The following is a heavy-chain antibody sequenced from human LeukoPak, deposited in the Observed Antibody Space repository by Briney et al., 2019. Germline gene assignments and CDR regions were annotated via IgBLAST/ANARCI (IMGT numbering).Heavy chain of an antibody. Sequence: GGSLRLSCAASRFTFSSYAMSWVRQAPGKGLEWVSTISGSGSTTYYADSVKGRFTISRDNSKNTLYLQMNSLRAEDTAIYYCAKGDSRTWGQGTLVTVSS. CDR1: RFTFSSYA. J-gene: IGHJ4*02. V-gene: IGHV3-23*01. CDR2: ISGSGSTT. D-gene: IGHD1-7*01. CDR3: AKGDSRT.